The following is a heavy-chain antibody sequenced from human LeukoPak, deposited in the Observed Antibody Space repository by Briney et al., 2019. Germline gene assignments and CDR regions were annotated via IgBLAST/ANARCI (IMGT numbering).Heavy chain of an antibody. CDR2: INHSGST. D-gene: IGHD5-18*01. V-gene: IGHV4-34*01. J-gene: IGHJ4*02. CDR3: ASRTDVDTAMVY. CDR1: GGSFSGYY. Sequence: SETLSLTCAVYGGSFSGYYWSRIRQPPGKGLEWIGEINHSGSTNYNPSLKSRVTISVDTSKNQFSLKLSSVTAADTAVYYCASRTDVDTAMVYWGQGTLVTVSS.